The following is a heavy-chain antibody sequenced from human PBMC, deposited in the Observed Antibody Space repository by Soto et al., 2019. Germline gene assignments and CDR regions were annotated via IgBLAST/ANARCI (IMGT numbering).Heavy chain of an antibody. V-gene: IGHV6-1*01. J-gene: IGHJ4*02. CDR3: ARETYDSSGYYYWDY. D-gene: IGHD3-22*01. Sequence: SQTLSLTCAISGDSVSSNSAAWNWIRQSPSRGLEWLGRTYYRSKWYNDYAVSVKSRITINSGTSKKQFSLQLNSVTPEYTALYYCARETYDSSGYYYWDYWGQGTPVTVSS. CDR1: GDSVSSNSAA. CDR2: TYYRSKWYN.